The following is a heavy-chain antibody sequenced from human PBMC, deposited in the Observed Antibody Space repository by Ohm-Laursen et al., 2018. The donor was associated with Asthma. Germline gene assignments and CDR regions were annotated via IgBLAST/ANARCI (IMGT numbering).Heavy chain of an antibody. Sequence: SLRLSCTASRFTFSDYFMHWVRQGPGQGLVWISHIFPDGRHTNYADSVKGRFTISRDDAKNTLYLQMNSLRVDDTAVYYCARGNLEGLQWGQGTLVTVSS. D-gene: IGHD5-24*01. CDR3: ARGNLEGLQ. V-gene: IGHV3-74*01. CDR1: RFTFSDYF. CDR2: IFPDGRHT. J-gene: IGHJ4*02.